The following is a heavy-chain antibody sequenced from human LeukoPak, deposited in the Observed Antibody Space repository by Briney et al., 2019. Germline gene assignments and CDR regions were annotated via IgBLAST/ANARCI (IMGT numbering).Heavy chain of an antibody. CDR2: IYTSGST. V-gene: IGHV4-61*02. CDR1: GGSISSGSYY. D-gene: IGHD3-16*01. J-gene: IGHJ4*02. CDR3: ARGRPGGS. Sequence: PSETLSLTCTVSGGSISSGSYYWSWIRQPAGKGLEWIGRIYTSGSTNYNPSLNIRVTIPVDTSKTQFSLKLSSVPAADTAVYYCARGRPGGSWGQGTLVTVSS.